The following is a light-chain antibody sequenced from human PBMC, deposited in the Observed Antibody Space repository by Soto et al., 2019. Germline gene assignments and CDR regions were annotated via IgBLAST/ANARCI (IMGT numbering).Light chain of an antibody. CDR1: QSIGGF. V-gene: IGKV1-39*01. CDR2: AAS. Sequence: DIQMTQSPSSLSVSVGDRVTITCRASQSIGGFLNWYQQKLGKAPKLLIYAASSLQSGVPSRFSGSGSGTEFSLSISSLQSEDSAVYYCQQYNNWPPITFGQGTRLEIK. CDR3: QQYNNWPPIT. J-gene: IGKJ5*01.